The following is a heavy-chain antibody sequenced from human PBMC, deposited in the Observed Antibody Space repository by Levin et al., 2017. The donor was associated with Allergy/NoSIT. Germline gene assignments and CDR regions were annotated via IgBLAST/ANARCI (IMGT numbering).Heavy chain of an antibody. CDR3: TRDTFGVDDY. D-gene: IGHD3-3*01. J-gene: IGHJ4*02. V-gene: IGHV3-74*01. CDR1: GFSVSRYW. Sequence: GGSLRLSCAASGFSVSRYWMHWVRQAPGKGLAWVSRINEDGSTINYADSVEGRFTISRDTAKNTLYLQLNSLRVEDTAVYYCTRDTFGVDDYWGQGTMVTVSS. CDR2: INEDGSTI.